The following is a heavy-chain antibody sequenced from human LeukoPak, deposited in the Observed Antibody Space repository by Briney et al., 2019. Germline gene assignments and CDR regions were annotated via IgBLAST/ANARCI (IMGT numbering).Heavy chain of an antibody. V-gene: IGHV4-30-4*01. CDR2: TYYSGST. CDR3: ARENYYGSGSYYKTYRNRIDY. Sequence: PSETLSLTCTVSGGSISSGDYYWSWIRQPPGKGLEWIGYTYYSGSTYYNPSLKSRVTISVDTSKNQFSLKLSSVTAADTAVYYCARENYYGSGSYYKTYRNRIDYWGQGTLVTVSS. CDR1: GGSISSGDYY. J-gene: IGHJ4*02. D-gene: IGHD3-10*01.